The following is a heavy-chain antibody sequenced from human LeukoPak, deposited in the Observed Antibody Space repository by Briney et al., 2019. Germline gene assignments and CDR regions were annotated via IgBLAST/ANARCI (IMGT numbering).Heavy chain of an antibody. V-gene: IGHV1-69*13. CDR1: GYTFTGYY. CDR3: ASGTVTTESYYYYGMDV. D-gene: IGHD4-11*01. CDR2: IIPIFGTA. J-gene: IGHJ6*02. Sequence: SVKVSCKASGYTFTGYYMHWVRQAPGQGLEWMGGIIPIFGTANYAQKFQGRVTITADESTSTAYMELSSLRSEDTAVYYCASGTVTTESYYYYGMDVWGQGTTVTVSS.